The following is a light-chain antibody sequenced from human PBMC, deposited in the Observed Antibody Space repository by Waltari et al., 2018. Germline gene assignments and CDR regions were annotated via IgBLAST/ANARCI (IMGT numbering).Light chain of an antibody. Sequence: EIGLTQSPGTLPLSPGERATLSCKASQSVSSSYVAWYHQRPGQAPRLLIYGASSRATGIPDRFSGRGSGTDFTLTISRLEPEDFAGYYCQQYGSSPPSITFGQGTRLEIK. J-gene: IGKJ5*01. CDR2: GAS. CDR1: QSVSSSY. CDR3: QQYGSSPPSIT. V-gene: IGKV3-20*01.